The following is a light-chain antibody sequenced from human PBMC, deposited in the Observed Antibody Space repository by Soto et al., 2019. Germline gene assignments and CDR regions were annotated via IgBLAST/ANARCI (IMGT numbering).Light chain of an antibody. V-gene: IGKV1-5*01. CDR2: DAS. CDR1: QRVTGW. Sequence: DIQMTQSPSTLSASVGDRVTITCRASQRVTGWLAWYQQKPGEAPKLLIYDASTLASGVPSRFSGSGSVTQFTLAICSLQPNDSATYYCQQYHSYSPYTFGHGTKLEIK. J-gene: IGKJ2*01. CDR3: QQYHSYSPYT.